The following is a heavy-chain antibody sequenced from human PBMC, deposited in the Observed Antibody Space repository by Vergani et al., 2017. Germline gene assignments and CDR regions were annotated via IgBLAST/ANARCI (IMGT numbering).Heavy chain of an antibody. J-gene: IGHJ4*02. V-gene: IGHV1-69*01. CDR1: GGTFSSYA. CDR3: ARGTVRSSTSCFDY. CDR2: IIPIFGTA. Sequence: QVQLVQSGAEVKKPGSSVKVSCKASGGTFSSYAISWVRQAPGQGLEWMGGIIPIFGTANYAQKFQGRVTITADESTSTAYMELISLRSEDTAVYYCARGTVRSSTSCFDYWGQGTLVTVSS. D-gene: IGHD2-2*01.